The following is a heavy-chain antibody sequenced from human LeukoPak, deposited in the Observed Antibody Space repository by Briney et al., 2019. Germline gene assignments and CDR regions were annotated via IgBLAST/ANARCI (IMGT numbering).Heavy chain of an antibody. CDR1: GFTLSSYW. Sequence: GGSLRLSCAASGFTLSSYWMSWVCQAPGKGLEWVANIKQDGSEKYYVDSVKGRFTISRDNAKNSLYLQMNSLRAEDTAVYYCARDPRSAMVRGVKKNWFDPWGQGTLVTVSS. CDR3: ARDPRSAMVRGVKKNWFDP. V-gene: IGHV3-7*01. J-gene: IGHJ5*02. D-gene: IGHD3-10*01. CDR2: IKQDGSEK.